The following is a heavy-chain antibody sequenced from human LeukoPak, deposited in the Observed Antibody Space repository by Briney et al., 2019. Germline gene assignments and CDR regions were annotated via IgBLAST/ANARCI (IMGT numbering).Heavy chain of an antibody. Sequence: GSVKVSCKASGYTFTSYAMHWVRQAPGQRLEWMGWINAGNGNTKYSQKFQGRVTITRDTSASTAYVELSSLRSEDTAVYYCARPPRGYYGMDVWGQGTTVTVSS. CDR3: ARPPRGYYGMDV. CDR2: INAGNGNT. J-gene: IGHJ6*02. CDR1: GYTFTSYA. V-gene: IGHV1-3*01.